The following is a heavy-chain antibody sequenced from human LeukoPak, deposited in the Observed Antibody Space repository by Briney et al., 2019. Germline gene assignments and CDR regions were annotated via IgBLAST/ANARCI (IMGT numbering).Heavy chain of an antibody. CDR3: ARARQYYYGSGSSYFDY. Sequence: PSETLSFTCAVYGGSFSGYYWSWIRQPPGKGLEWIGEINHSGSTNYNPSLKSRVTISVDTSKNQFSLKLSSVTAADTAVYYCARARQYYYGSGSSYFDYWGQGTLVTVSS. J-gene: IGHJ4*02. CDR2: INHSGST. D-gene: IGHD3-10*01. V-gene: IGHV4-34*01. CDR1: GGSFSGYY.